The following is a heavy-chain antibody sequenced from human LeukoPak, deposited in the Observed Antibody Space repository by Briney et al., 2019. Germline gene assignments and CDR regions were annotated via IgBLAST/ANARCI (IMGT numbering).Heavy chain of an antibody. CDR2: IIPILGTA. CDR3: ASDRKGGTNSVDY. Sequence: SVNVTFLSCVGTFLSYASHGLGPAPGQGLEWMGGIIPILGTANYAQKFQGRVTITADESTSTAYMELSSLRSEDTAVYYCASDRKGGTNSVDYWGQGTLVTVSS. V-gene: IGHV1-69*13. D-gene: IGHD1-1*01. CDR1: VGTFLSYA. J-gene: IGHJ4*02.